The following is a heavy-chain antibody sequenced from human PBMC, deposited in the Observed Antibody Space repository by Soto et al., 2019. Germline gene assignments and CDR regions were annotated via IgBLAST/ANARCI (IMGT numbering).Heavy chain of an antibody. D-gene: IGHD3-9*01. CDR3: ARDFAPHRYFDWLFSFPAPYY. Sequence: GGSLRLSCAASGFTFSSYGMHWVRQAPGKGLEWVAVIWYDGSNKYYADSVKGRFTISRDNSKNTLYLQMNSLRAEDTAVYYCARDFAPHRYFDWLFSFPAPYYWGQGTLVTVSS. J-gene: IGHJ4*02. V-gene: IGHV3-33*01. CDR2: IWYDGSNK. CDR1: GFTFSSYG.